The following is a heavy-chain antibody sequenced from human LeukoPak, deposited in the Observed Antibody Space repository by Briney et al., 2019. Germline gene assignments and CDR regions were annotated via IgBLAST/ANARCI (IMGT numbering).Heavy chain of an antibody. CDR2: ISYDGSNK. CDR3: ARASGGYYYDSSGYYN. D-gene: IGHD3-22*01. Sequence: GRSLRLSCAASGFTFSSYAMHWARQAPGKGLEWVAVISYDGSNKYYADSVKGRFTISRDNSKNTLYLQMNSLRAEDTAVYYCARASGGYYYDSSGYYNWGQGTLVTVSS. CDR1: GFTFSSYA. V-gene: IGHV3-30-3*01. J-gene: IGHJ4*02.